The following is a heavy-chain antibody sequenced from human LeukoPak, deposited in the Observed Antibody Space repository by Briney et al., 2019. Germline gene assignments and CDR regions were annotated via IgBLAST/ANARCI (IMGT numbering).Heavy chain of an antibody. J-gene: IGHJ4*02. V-gene: IGHV3-33*01. D-gene: IGHD3-10*01. CDR1: GFTFSSYG. CDR2: IWYDGSNK. CDR3: ATLYGSGSYDYYFDY. Sequence: GRSLRLSCAASGFTFSSYGVHWVRQAPGKGLEWVAVIWYDGSNKYYADSVKGRFTISRDNSKNTLYLQMNSLRAEDTAVYYCATLYGSGSYDYYFDYWGQGTLVTVSS.